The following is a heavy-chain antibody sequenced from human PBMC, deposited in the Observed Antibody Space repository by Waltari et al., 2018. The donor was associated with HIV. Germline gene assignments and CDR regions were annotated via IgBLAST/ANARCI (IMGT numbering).Heavy chain of an antibody. CDR3: TKGGGKSPGLSV. J-gene: IGHJ6*02. CDR1: GFIFSDYP. D-gene: IGHD3-16*01. V-gene: IGHV3-49*03. CDR2: IGSKAYGETA. Sequence: HLVQSGGGFTQPGRSLRLSCAASGFIFSDYPMSWFRQAPGKGREWVGFIGSKAYGETAEYAAALEGRFTISRDDSRGIGYLQMDGLKIEDTGVYYCTKGGGKSPGLSVWGQGTTVTVSS.